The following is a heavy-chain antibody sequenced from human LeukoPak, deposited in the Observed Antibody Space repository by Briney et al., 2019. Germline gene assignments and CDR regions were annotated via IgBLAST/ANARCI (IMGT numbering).Heavy chain of an antibody. CDR3: ARASRGGYWEFDY. J-gene: IGHJ4*02. V-gene: IGHV3-48*03. CDR1: GFTFSSYE. Sequence: GGSLRLSCAASGFTFSSYEMNWVRQAPGKGLEWVSYISSSGSTIYYADSVKGRFTISRDNAKNSLYLQMNSLRAEDTAVYYCARASRGGYWEFDYWGQGTLVTVSS. CDR2: ISSSGSTI. D-gene: IGHD3-22*01.